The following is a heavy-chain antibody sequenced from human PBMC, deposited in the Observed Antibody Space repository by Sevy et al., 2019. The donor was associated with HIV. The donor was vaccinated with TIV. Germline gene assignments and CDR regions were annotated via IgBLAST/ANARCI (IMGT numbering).Heavy chain of an antibody. J-gene: IGHJ3*02. CDR3: ASDVSDNAFDI. Sequence: ASVKVSCKASGGTFSSYAISWVRQAHGQGLEWMGGIIPIFGTANYAQKFQGRVTITADESTSTAYMELSSLRSEDTAVYYCASDVSDNAFDIWGQGTMVTVSS. CDR1: GGTFSSYA. D-gene: IGHD3-16*02. CDR2: IIPIFGTA. V-gene: IGHV1-69*13.